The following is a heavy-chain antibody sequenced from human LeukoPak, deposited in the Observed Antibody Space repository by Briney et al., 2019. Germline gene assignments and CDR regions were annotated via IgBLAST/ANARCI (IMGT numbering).Heavy chain of an antibody. D-gene: IGHD6-13*01. J-gene: IGHJ5*02. V-gene: IGHV3-21*01. CDR3: ASSGSSRWLNWFDP. CDR1: GFTFSSYS. Sequence: GGSLRLSCAASGFTFSSYSMNWVRQAPGKGLEWVSSISSSSNYIYYADSVKGRFTISRDNAKNSLYLQMNSLRAEDTAVYYCASSGSSRWLNWFDPWGQGTLVTVSS. CDR2: ISSSSNYI.